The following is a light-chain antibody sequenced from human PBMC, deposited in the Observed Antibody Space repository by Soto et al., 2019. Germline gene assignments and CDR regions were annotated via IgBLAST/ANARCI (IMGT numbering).Light chain of an antibody. CDR3: TSYATGSAYV. V-gene: IGLV2-18*02. CDR2: DVS. Sequence: QSALTQPPSVSGSPGQSVTISCTGTSSDVGGYNRVSWYQQPPGKAPKLLIYDVSNRPSGGSTRFSGSKSGNTASLTISWLQAEDEADYSCTSYATGSAYVFGPGTKVTVL. CDR1: SSDVGGYNR. J-gene: IGLJ1*01.